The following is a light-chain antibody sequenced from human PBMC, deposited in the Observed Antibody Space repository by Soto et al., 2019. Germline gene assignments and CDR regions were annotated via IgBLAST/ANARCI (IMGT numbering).Light chain of an antibody. CDR1: QSVSSSY. V-gene: IGKV3D-20*02. J-gene: IGKJ1*01. Sequence: EIVLTQSPGTLSLSPVERASLSCRARQSVSSSYLAWYQQKPGQAPRLLIYDASNRATGIPARFSGSGSGTDFTLNISSLEPEDFAVYYCQQRRNWPPWTFGQGTKVDI. CDR2: DAS. CDR3: QQRRNWPPWT.